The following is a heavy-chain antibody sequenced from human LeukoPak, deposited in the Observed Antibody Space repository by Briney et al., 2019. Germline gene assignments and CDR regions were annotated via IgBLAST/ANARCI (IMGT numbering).Heavy chain of an antibody. CDR1: GGSISSGDYY. D-gene: IGHD3-10*01. V-gene: IGHV4-30-4*01. CDR3: ARPFTGFGVGAFDI. J-gene: IGHJ3*02. Sequence: PSETLSLTCTVSGGSISSGDYYWSWIRQPPGKGLEWIGYIYYSGSTYYNPSLKSRFTISEDTSKNQFSLKLSSVTAADTAVYYCARPFTGFGVGAFDIWGQGTRVTVPS. CDR2: IYYSGST.